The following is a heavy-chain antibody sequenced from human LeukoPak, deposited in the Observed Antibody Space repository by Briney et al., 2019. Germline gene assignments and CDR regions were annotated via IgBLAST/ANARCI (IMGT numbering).Heavy chain of an antibody. CDR2: ISSSGETI. J-gene: IGHJ4*02. Sequence: GGSLRLSCAASGFTFSDSYMSWIRQSPGKGLEWISYISSSGETIYYADSMKGRFTISRDNAKNSLYLHINSLSAEDTAVYYCARNLPVRNDGWPRFDYWGQGTLVTVSS. V-gene: IGHV3-11*01. D-gene: IGHD1-1*01. CDR3: ARNLPVRNDGWPRFDY. CDR1: GFTFSDSY.